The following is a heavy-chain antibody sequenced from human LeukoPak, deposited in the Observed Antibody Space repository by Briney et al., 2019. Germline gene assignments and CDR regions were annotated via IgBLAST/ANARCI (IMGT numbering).Heavy chain of an antibody. CDR3: TAGYSSGWIIEPYYFDY. J-gene: IGHJ4*02. CDR2: IWYDGFNK. Sequence: GGSLRLSCAASGFTFSSYVMHWVRQAPGKGLEWVAVIWYDGFNKYYADSVKGRFTISRDNSKNTLYLQMNSLRAEDTAVYYCTAGYSSGWIIEPYYFDYWGQGTLVTVSS. V-gene: IGHV3-33*01. CDR1: GFTFSSYV. D-gene: IGHD6-19*01.